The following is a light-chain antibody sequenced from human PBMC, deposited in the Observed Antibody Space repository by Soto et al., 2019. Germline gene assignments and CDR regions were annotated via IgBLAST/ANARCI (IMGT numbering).Light chain of an antibody. CDR1: QSVSSN. V-gene: IGKV3-15*01. CDR2: AAS. J-gene: IGKJ4*01. Sequence: EIVMTQSPATLSVSPGERATLSCRASQSVSSNLAWYQQKPGQAPRLLIYAASARATGIPVRFSGSGSGTEFTLTISSLQSEDFAVYYCQQYNTWPPLTFGGGTKVEIK. CDR3: QQYNTWPPLT.